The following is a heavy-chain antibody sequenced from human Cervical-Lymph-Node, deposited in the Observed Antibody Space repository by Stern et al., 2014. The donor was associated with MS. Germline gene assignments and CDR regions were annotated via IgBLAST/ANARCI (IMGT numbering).Heavy chain of an antibody. CDR2: IIPFFGTT. V-gene: IGHV1-69*06. D-gene: IGHD2-21*01. CDR3: ARYSG. J-gene: IGHJ4*02. CDR1: GGTFANYT. Sequence: QVQLVQSGAEVKKPGSSVRVSCKASGGTFANYTISWVRQAPGQGLQWMGEIIPFFGTTTYAQNFQDRVTITADTSTTTAYMELSSLRSEDTAVYYCARYSGWCQGTLVIVSS.